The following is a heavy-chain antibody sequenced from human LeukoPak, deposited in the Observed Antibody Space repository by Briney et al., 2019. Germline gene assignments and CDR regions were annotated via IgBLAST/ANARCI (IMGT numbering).Heavy chain of an antibody. CDR1: GFTFDDYG. CDR3: ARVGGVYLYFDY. J-gene: IGHJ4*02. CDR2: INWNGGST. V-gene: IGHV3-20*04. Sequence: GGSLRLSCAASGFTFDDYGMSWVRQAPGKGLEWVSGINWNGGSTGYADSVKGRFTISRDNAKNSLYLQMNGLRAEDTAVYYCARVGGVYLYFDYWGRGTLVTVSS. D-gene: IGHD5/OR15-5a*01.